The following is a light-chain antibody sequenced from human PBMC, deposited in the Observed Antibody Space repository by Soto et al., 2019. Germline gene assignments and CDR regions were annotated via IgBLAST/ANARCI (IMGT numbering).Light chain of an antibody. Sequence: DVVTTQSPDSLARPLGEDRTIIYKSSQRVFYSSNNMNYLAWYQQKAGQPPKLLIYCASTRESGVPERFGGSGSGTEFTLTSNSLQAEDVAVYYCQQYYSTPWTFGQGTKVEIK. CDR2: CAS. J-gene: IGKJ1*01. CDR1: QRVFYSSNNMNY. V-gene: IGKV4-1*01. CDR3: QQYYSTPWT.